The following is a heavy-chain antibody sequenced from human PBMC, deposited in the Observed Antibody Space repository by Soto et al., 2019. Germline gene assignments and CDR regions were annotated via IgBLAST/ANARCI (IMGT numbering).Heavy chain of an antibody. Sequence: GGSLRLSCAASGFTFSSYSMNWVRQAPGKGLEWVSSISSSSSYIYYADSVKGRFTISRDNAKNSLYLQMNSLRAEDTAVYYCARASRAGVVVAATHPGSTILAPNWFDPWGQGTLVTVSS. CDR2: ISSSSSYI. CDR3: ARASRAGVVVAATHPGSTILAPNWFDP. CDR1: GFTFSSYS. D-gene: IGHD2-15*01. J-gene: IGHJ5*02. V-gene: IGHV3-21*01.